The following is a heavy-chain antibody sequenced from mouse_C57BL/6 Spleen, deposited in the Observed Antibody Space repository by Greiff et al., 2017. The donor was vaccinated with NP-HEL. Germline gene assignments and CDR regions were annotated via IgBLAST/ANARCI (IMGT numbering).Heavy chain of an antibody. V-gene: IGHV14-4*01. CDR3: TTSSYGHFDY. CDR1: GFNIKDDY. Sequence: EVKLQESGAELVRPGASVKLSCTASGFNIKDDYMHWVKQRPEQGLEWIGWIDPENGDTEYASKFQGKATITADTSSNTAYLQLSSLTSEDTAVYYCTTSSYGHFDYWGQGTTLTVSS. J-gene: IGHJ2*01. CDR2: IDPENGDT. D-gene: IGHD1-2*01.